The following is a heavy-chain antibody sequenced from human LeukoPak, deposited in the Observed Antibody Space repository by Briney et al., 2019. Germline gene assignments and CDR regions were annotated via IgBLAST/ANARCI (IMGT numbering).Heavy chain of an antibody. Sequence: GGSLRLSCAASGFTFSSDSMNWVRQAPGKGLEWVSYISSSSSTIYYADSVKGRFTISRDNAKNSLYLQMNSLRDEDTAVYYCARERYYYDSSGFDYWGQGTLVTVSS. J-gene: IGHJ4*02. CDR1: GFTFSSDS. V-gene: IGHV3-48*02. CDR2: ISSSSSTI. D-gene: IGHD3-22*01. CDR3: ARERYYYDSSGFDY.